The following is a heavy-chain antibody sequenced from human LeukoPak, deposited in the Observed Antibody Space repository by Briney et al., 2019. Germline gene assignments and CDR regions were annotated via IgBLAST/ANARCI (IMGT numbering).Heavy chain of an antibody. J-gene: IGHJ6*02. V-gene: IGHV1-69*13. CDR2: IIPIFGTA. CDR3: ARDDGSGQYYYGMDV. D-gene: IGHD3-10*01. Sequence: ASVKVSCKASGGTFSSYAIGWVRQAPGQGLEWMGGIIPIFGTANYAQKFQGRVTITADESTSTAYMELSSLRSEDTAVYYCARDDGSGQYYYGMDVWGQGTTVTVSS. CDR1: GGTFSSYA.